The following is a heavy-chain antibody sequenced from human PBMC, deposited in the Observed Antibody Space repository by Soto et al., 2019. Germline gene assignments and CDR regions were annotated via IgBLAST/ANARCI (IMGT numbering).Heavy chain of an antibody. CDR1: GGTFSSYA. Sequence: GASVKVSCKASGGTFSSYAISWVRQAPGQGLEWMGGIIPIFGTANYAQKFQGRVTITADESTSTAYMELSSLRSEDTAVYYCARCSYETVGWPTFDYWGQGTLVTVSS. CDR2: IIPIFGTA. D-gene: IGHD5-18*01. V-gene: IGHV1-69*13. J-gene: IGHJ4*02. CDR3: ARCSYETVGWPTFDY.